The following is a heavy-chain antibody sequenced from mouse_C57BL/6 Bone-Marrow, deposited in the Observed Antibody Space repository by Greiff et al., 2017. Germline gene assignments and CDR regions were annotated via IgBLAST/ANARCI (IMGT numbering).Heavy chain of an antibody. CDR3: ARSGPLGRIFDY. J-gene: IGHJ2*01. V-gene: IGHV1-55*01. Sequence: QVQLQQPGAELVKPGASVKMSCKASGYTFTSYWITWVKQRPGQGLEWIGDIYPTSGRTNYNEKFKSKAILTVDTSSNTAYMQPSSLTSEDSAVFYCARSGPLGRIFDYWGQGTTLTVSS. CDR1: GYTFTSYW. D-gene: IGHD4-1*01. CDR2: IYPTSGRT.